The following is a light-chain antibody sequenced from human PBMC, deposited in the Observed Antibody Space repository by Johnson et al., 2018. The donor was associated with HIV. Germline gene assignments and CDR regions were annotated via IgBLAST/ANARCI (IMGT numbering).Light chain of an antibody. V-gene: IGLV1-51*01. CDR1: SSNIGNNY. J-gene: IGLJ1*01. CDR3: GTWDSSLSAGGYV. Sequence: QSVLTQPPSVSAAPGQKVTISCSGSSSNIGNNYVSWYQQLPGTAPKLLIYDNNKRPSGIPDRFSGSKSGTSATLGITGLKTGDEADDYCGTWDSSLSAGGYVFGTGTKVTVL. CDR2: DNN.